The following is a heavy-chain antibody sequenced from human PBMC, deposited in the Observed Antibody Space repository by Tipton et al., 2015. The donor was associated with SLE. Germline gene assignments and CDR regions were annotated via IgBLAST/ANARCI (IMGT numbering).Heavy chain of an antibody. J-gene: IGHJ3*02. CDR1: GFTFSNYA. CDR3: ASHVLRFLEWPPSDAFDI. V-gene: IGHV3-30*04. Sequence: SLRLSCAASGFTFSNYAMNWVRQAPGKGLEWVAVISYDGSNKYYANSVKGRFTISRDNSKNTLYLQMNSLRAEDTAVYYCASHVLRFLEWPPSDAFDIWGQGTMVTVSS. D-gene: IGHD3-3*01. CDR2: ISYDGSNK.